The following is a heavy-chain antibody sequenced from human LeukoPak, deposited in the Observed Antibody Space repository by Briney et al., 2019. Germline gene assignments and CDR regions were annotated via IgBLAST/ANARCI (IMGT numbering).Heavy chain of an antibody. J-gene: IGHJ4*02. CDR2: IYSSGAT. V-gene: IGHV4-4*07. Sequence: SETLSLTCTVSGGSMSPYFWSWIRQPAGKELEWIGHIYSSGATSYNPSLQSRVTISVDASKYQFSLRLTSVTAADTAVYYCARPGGDVAWYGTIDSWGQGTLVTVSS. D-gene: IGHD1-1*01. CDR1: GGSMSPYF. CDR3: ARPGGDVAWYGTIDS.